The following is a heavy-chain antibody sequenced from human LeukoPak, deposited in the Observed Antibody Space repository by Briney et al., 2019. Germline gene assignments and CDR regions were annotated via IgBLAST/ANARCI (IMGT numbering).Heavy chain of an antibody. V-gene: IGHV3-21*04. D-gene: IGHD2-15*01. CDR3: ARECMGGGPAY. Sequence: GSLRLSCAASGFTFSSYSMNWVRQAPGKGLEWVSFISSSSSYIYDADSVKGRFTISRDNAKNSLYLQMNSLRAEDTAVYYCARECMGGGPAYWGQGTLVTVSS. CDR1: GFTFSSYS. CDR2: ISSSSSYI. J-gene: IGHJ4*02.